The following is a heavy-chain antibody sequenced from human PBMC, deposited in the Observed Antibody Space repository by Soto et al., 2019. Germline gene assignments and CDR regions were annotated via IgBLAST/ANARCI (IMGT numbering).Heavy chain of an antibody. CDR3: ARAHISSDIYMPQTFHH. CDR2: MRSDGSNK. D-gene: IGHD2-2*01. V-gene: IGHV3-33*01. Sequence: RRLSCEASVFIFSNYDMYWVRQGPGKGLEWVALMRSDGSNKYYVDSVKGRFTISRDNSKNMLFLQMDSLRADDTAVYYCARAHISSDIYMPQTFHHWGPGTLVTVSS. CDR1: VFIFSNYD. J-gene: IGHJ1*01.